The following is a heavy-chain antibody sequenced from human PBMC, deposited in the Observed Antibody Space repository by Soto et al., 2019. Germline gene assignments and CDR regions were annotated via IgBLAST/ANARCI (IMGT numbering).Heavy chain of an antibody. J-gene: IGHJ3*02. V-gene: IGHV1-18*01. Sequence: GASVKVSCKASGFRFTSYGINWVRQAPGQGLEWLGWISAYDGNTNYAQILQGRVSMTTDTSANTAYMELRSLRADDTALYYCAKDKYSAYDVPPYGAFDIWGQGTMVTVSS. CDR1: GFRFTSYG. CDR2: ISAYDGNT. D-gene: IGHD5-12*01. CDR3: AKDKYSAYDVPPYGAFDI.